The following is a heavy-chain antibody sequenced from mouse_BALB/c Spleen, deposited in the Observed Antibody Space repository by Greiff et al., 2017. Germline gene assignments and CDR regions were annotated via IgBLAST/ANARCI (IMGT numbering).Heavy chain of an antibody. CDR2: ISSGSSTI. J-gene: IGHJ2*01. V-gene: IGHV5-17*02. CDR3: ARGCLRGYFDY. D-gene: IGHD2-2*01. Sequence: EVKLQESGGGLVQPGGSRKLSCAASGFTFSSFGMHWVRQAPEKGLEWVAYISSGSSTIYYADTVKGRFTISRDNPKNTLFLQMTSLRSEDTAMYYCARGCLRGYFDYWGQGTTLTVSS. CDR1: GFTFSSFG.